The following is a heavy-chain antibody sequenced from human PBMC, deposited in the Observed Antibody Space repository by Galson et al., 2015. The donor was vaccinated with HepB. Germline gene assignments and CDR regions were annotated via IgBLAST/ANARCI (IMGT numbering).Heavy chain of an antibody. D-gene: IGHD3-10*01. CDR2: IWYDGRNK. V-gene: IGHV3-33*06. J-gene: IGHJ3*02. CDR1: GFAFSTFG. CDR3: AKVFIGPGSNYDDGFDI. Sequence: SLRLSCAASGFAFSTFGMHWVRQAPGKGLEWVAVIWYDGRNKDYGNSVKGRFIISRDNSKSTLYLQMNNLRAEDTAVYYCAKVFIGPGSNYDDGFDIWGQGTTVTVSP.